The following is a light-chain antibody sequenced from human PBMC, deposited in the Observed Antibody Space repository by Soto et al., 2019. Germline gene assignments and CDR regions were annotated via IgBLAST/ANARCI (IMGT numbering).Light chain of an antibody. Sequence: EIVLTQSPGTLSLSPGERATLSCRASQTVTSSDLAWYQQKPGQAPRLLMYGASRRATGVPDRFSGSGSGTDFTLTISRLEPEDFAVYYCQQYGSSPPTFGQGTKVDIK. CDR1: QTVTSSD. J-gene: IGKJ1*01. V-gene: IGKV3-20*01. CDR3: QQYGSSPPT. CDR2: GAS.